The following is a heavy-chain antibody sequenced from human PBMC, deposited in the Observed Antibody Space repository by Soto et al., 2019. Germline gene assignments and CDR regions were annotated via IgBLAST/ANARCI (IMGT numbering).Heavy chain of an antibody. CDR1: GFTFSIYG. D-gene: IGHD4-4*01. J-gene: IGHJ6*02. CDR3: ARDIPVMTV. CDR2: ISNSDSST. V-gene: IGHV3-23*01. Sequence: PCGSLILSCPASGFTFSIYGMSWVRQAPGKGLEWVSAISNSDSSTYYADSVKGRFTISRDNSKNTLYLQMNSLRAEDTALYYCARDIPVMTVWGQGTTVTVSS.